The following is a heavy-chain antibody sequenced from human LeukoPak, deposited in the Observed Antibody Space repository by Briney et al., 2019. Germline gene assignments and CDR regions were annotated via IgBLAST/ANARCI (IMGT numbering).Heavy chain of an antibody. Sequence: GGSLRLSCATSGFTFSFYTMHWVRQAPGKGLESVPAISANGDSTYYLNSVRDRFIISRDDSKNTLNLQMGSLRVEDTAVYCCAREVDEGFDTWGQGALVTVSS. CDR3: AREVDEGFDT. V-gene: IGHV3-64*01. CDR1: GFTFSFYT. J-gene: IGHJ5*02. CDR2: ISANGDST.